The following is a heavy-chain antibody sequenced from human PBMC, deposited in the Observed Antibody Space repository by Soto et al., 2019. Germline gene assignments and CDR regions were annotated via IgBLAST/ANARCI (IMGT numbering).Heavy chain of an antibody. Sequence: QVQLVESGGGVVQPGRSLRLSCAASGFTFSSYGMHWVRQAPGKGLEWVAVIWYDGSKKYYEDSVKGRFIISRDNSKNTLYLQMNSLRAEDTAVYYCARDGADSSSSLDYWGQGTLVTVSS. CDR2: IWYDGSKK. J-gene: IGHJ4*02. D-gene: IGHD6-6*01. V-gene: IGHV3-33*01. CDR3: ARDGADSSSSLDY. CDR1: GFTFSSYG.